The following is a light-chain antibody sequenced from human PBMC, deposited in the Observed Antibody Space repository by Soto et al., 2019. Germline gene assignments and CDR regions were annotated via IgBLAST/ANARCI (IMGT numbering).Light chain of an antibody. CDR2: EVT. Sequence: QSVPTQPASVSGSPGQSVTLSCTGTSGDVGSFNLVSWYQQHPGKAPNLLIYEVTKRPSGVSSRFSGSKSGNTASLTISGLQAEDAADYYCCAYAGGSIYVLFGGGTKLTVL. J-gene: IGLJ2*01. CDR3: CAYAGGSIYVL. V-gene: IGLV2-23*02. CDR1: SGDVGSFNL.